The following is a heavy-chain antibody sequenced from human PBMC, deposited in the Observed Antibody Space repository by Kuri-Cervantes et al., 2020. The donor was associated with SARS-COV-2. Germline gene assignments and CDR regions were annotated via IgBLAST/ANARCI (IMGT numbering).Heavy chain of an antibody. Sequence: GESLKISCAASGFTFSSYAMSWVRQAPGKGLEWLSYISSSGSIIYYGDSAKGRFTISRDNAKNSLSLQMNSLRAEDTAVYYCARLATYYSDSSGYYPPGDYFDNWGQGTLVTVSS. CDR1: GFTFSSYA. J-gene: IGHJ4*02. CDR2: ISSSGSII. D-gene: IGHD3-22*01. CDR3: ARLATYYSDSSGYYPPGDYFDN. V-gene: IGHV3-48*04.